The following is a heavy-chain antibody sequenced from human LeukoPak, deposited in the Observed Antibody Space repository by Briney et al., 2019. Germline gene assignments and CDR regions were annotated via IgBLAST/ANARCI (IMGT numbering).Heavy chain of an antibody. CDR1: GFTYSNYW. D-gene: IGHD4-23*01. CDR3: ARDPLGDYGGNRLDY. V-gene: IGHV3-74*01. CDR2: IKPDGTTT. Sequence: PGGSLRLSCVGSGFTYSNYWMHWVRQAPGKGPVWVSRIKPDGTTTDYADSVKGRFTISRDNAKNLLYLQMNGLRADDTAVYYCARDPLGDYGGNRLDYWGQGTLVTVSS. J-gene: IGHJ4*02.